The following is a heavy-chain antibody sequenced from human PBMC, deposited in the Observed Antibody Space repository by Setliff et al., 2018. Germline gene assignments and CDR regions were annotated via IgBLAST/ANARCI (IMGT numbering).Heavy chain of an antibody. V-gene: IGHV3-21*05. CDR2: ISSSSYI. CDR1: GFTFSSYS. J-gene: IGHJ3*02. D-gene: IGHD6-19*01. Sequence: PGGSLRLSCAASGFTFSSYSMNWVRQAPGKGLEWVSYISSSSYIYYADSVKGRFTISRDNAKNSLYLQMNSLRAEDTAVYYCARGWPIAVDAFDIWGQGTMVTGSS. CDR3: ARGWPIAVDAFDI.